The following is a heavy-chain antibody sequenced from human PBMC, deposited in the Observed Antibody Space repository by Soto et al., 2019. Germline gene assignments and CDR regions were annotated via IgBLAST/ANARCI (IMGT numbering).Heavy chain of an antibody. J-gene: IGHJ6*02. CDR2: IWYDGSNK. V-gene: IGHV3-33*01. CDR1: VFTFSSYG. D-gene: IGHD3-3*01. Sequence: PGGSVRLSCAASVFTFSSYGMHWVRQAPGKGLEWVAVIWYDGSNKYYADSVKGRFTISRDNSKNTLYLQMNSLRAEDTAVYYCARSCPYYDFWSGYQTQCGMDVWGQGTTVTV. CDR3: ARSCPYYDFWSGYQTQCGMDV.